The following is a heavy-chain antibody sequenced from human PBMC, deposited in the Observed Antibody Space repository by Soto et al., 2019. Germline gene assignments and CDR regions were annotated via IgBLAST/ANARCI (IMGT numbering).Heavy chain of an antibody. CDR3: ARDPPIPESDAYYYYYYGMDV. CDR1: GYTCTSYD. V-gene: IGHV1-8*01. J-gene: IGHJ6*04. D-gene: IGHD2-21*01. Sequence: ASVKISCNASGYTCTSYDINWGRQATGQGREWMGGMNPNSGNTGYAQKFQGRVTMTRNTSISTAYMELRSLRSEDTAVSYCARDPPIPESDAYYYYYYGMDVWGKGTTVTVSS. CDR2: MNPNSGNT.